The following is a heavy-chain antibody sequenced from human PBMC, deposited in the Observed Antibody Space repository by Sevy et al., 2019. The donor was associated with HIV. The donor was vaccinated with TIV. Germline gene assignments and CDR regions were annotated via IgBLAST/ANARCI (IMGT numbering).Heavy chain of an antibody. CDR2: SRNKANSYTI. V-gene: IGHV3-72*01. CDR3: GRVLYTYGYLDY. Sequence: GGSLGLSCAASGFTFSDYYMDWVRQAPGKGLEWVGRSRNKANSYTIEYAASVKGRFTISRDDSKNSLYLQMNSLKTEDTAVYYCGRVLYTYGYLDYWGQGTLVTVSS. CDR1: GFTFSDYY. D-gene: IGHD5-18*01. J-gene: IGHJ4*02.